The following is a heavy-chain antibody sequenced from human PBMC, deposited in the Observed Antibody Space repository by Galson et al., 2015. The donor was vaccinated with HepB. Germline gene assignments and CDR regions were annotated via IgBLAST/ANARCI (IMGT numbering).Heavy chain of an antibody. Sequence: LRLSCAASGFTFSSYAMHWVRQAPGKGLEWVAVISYDGSNKYYADSVKGRFTISRDNSKNTLYLQMNSLRAEDTAVYYCARDSGPGDHDYWGQGTLVTVSS. CDR1: GFTFSSYA. CDR2: ISYDGSNK. CDR3: ARDSGPGDHDY. V-gene: IGHV3-30-3*01. D-gene: IGHD3-10*01. J-gene: IGHJ4*02.